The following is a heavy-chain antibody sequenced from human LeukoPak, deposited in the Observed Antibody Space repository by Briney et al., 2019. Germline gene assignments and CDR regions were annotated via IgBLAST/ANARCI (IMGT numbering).Heavy chain of an antibody. J-gene: IGHJ4*02. CDR3: ARTYCSGGSCYPPDY. D-gene: IGHD2-15*01. Sequence: SQTLSLTCAVSGGSIGSGGYSWSWIRQPPGKGLEWIGYIYHSGSTYYNPSLKSRVTISVDRSKNQFSLKLSSVTAADTAVYYCARTYCSGGSCYPPDYWGQGTLVTVSS. CDR1: GGSIGSGGYS. CDR2: IYHSGST. V-gene: IGHV4-30-2*01.